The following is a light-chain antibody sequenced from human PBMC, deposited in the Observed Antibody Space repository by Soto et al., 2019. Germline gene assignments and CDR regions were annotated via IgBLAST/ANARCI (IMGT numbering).Light chain of an antibody. CDR2: KAS. J-gene: IGKJ4*01. V-gene: IGKV1-5*03. Sequence: DIQMTQSPSTLSASVGDKVTITCRASQSISSWLAWYHQKPGKAPKLLIYKASSLESGVPSRFSGSGSGTEFNLTISSLQPDDFATYYCQQHNNWPPLTFGGGTKVDIK. CDR1: QSISSW. CDR3: QQHNNWPPLT.